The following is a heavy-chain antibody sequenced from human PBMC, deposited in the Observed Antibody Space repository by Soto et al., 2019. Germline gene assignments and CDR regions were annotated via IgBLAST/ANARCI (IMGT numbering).Heavy chain of an antibody. CDR2: FIAMLGTP. CDR3: ARGAMANFDY. CDR1: GGTFGSQG. V-gene: IGHV1-69*13. J-gene: IGHJ4*02. D-gene: IGHD5-18*01. Sequence: SVEVSCKASGGTFGSQGIAWVRQAPGQGLEWMGGFIAMLGTPTYAKKVQGRATISADESLTSSYLELRSLRSEDTGVYFCARGAMANFDYWGQGTVVTVS.